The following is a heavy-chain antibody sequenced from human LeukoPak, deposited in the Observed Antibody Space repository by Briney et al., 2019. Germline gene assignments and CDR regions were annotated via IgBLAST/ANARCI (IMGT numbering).Heavy chain of an antibody. Sequence: ASVKVSCKASGGTFSNYAISWVRQAPGQGLEWMGIIDPSGGSTSYAQKFQGRVTMTRDMSTSTAYMELRSLRSDDTAVYYCARDGAMGGLDYWGQGTLVTVSS. CDR3: ARDGAMGGLDY. CDR2: IDPSGGST. V-gene: IGHV1-46*01. J-gene: IGHJ4*02. CDR1: GGTFSNYA. D-gene: IGHD5-18*01.